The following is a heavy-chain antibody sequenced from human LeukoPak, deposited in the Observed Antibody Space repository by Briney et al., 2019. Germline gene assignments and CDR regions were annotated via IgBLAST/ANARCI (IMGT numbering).Heavy chain of an antibody. V-gene: IGHV3-23*01. CDR2: ISDSGGGT. CDR3: AKLPGRAADY. J-gene: IGHJ4*02. Sequence: HPGGSLRLSCVGSGFTITNYWMHWVRQAPGTGLVWVSGISDSGGGTYYADSVKGRFTISRDNSKNTLYLQMNSLRAEDTAVYYCAKLPGRAADYWGQGTLVTVSS. CDR1: GFTITNYW.